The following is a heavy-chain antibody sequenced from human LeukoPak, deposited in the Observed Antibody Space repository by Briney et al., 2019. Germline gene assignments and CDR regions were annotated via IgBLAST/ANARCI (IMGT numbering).Heavy chain of an antibody. CDR2: IYYSGST. J-gene: IGHJ6*02. CDR1: GGSISSGGYY. Sequence: SQTLSLTCTLSGGSISSGGYYWSWIRQHPGKGLEWIGYIYYSGSTYYNPSLKSRVTISVDTSKNQFSLKLSSVTAADTAVYYCARGILNYYYGMDVWGQGTTVTVSS. V-gene: IGHV4-31*03. CDR3: ARGILNYYYGMDV.